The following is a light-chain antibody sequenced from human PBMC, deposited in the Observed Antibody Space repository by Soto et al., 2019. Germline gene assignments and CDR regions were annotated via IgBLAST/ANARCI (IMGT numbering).Light chain of an antibody. Sequence: QSVLTQPPSASGSPGQSVTISCTGTSSDVGGYNYVSWYQQHPGKAPKLMIYEVSKRPSGVADRFSGSKSGNTASLTVSGLQAEDEADYYCSSYAGRNNWVFGGGTKVTVL. J-gene: IGLJ3*02. CDR2: EVS. CDR1: SSDVGGYNY. V-gene: IGLV2-8*01. CDR3: SSYAGRNNWV.